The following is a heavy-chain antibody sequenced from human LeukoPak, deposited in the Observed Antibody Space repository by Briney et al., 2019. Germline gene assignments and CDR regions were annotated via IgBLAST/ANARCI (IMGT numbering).Heavy chain of an antibody. Sequence: PGRSLRLSCAASGFTFSSYGMSWVRQAPGKGLEWVSTMSNSGGSTYYADSVKGRFTISRDNSKNTLYLQMNSLRAEDTAVYFCARRPDYGGTPTFDYWGQGTLVTVSS. J-gene: IGHJ4*02. CDR1: GFTFSSYG. V-gene: IGHV3-23*01. CDR2: MSNSGGST. CDR3: ARRPDYGGTPTFDY. D-gene: IGHD4-23*01.